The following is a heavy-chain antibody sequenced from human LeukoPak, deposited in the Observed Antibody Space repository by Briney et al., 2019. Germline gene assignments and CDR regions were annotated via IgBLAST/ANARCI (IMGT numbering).Heavy chain of an antibody. J-gene: IGHJ6*03. CDR3: ARASGSGSYYLYYYYMDV. D-gene: IGHD3-10*01. CDR1: GVSISNY. CDR2: IHYSGST. Sequence: KPSETLSLTCTVSGVSISNYWSWIRQPPGKGLEWIGYIHYSGSTSYNPSLKSRVTISVDTSKKQFSLKLSSVTAADTAVYYCARASGSGSYYLYYYYMDVWGNGTTVTISS. V-gene: IGHV4-59*01.